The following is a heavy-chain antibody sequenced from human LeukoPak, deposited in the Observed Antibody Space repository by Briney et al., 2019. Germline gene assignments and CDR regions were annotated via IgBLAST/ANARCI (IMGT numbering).Heavy chain of an antibody. D-gene: IGHD6-13*01. V-gene: IGHV1-69*13. CDR1: GGTFSSYA. CDR3: ARSVAAAGRNFGFDS. J-gene: IGHJ5*01. CDR2: IIPIYGTT. Sequence: GASVKVSCKASGGTFSSYAISWVRQAPGQGLEWVGLIIPIYGTTNYAPRFQGRVSITADESTYTAYLDLDSLTSEDTAVFYCARSVAAAGRNFGFDSWGQGTLLIVSS.